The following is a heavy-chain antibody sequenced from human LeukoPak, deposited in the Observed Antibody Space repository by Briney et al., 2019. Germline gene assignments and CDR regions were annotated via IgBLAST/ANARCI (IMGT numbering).Heavy chain of an antibody. Sequence: GGSLRLSCAASGFTFSSYWMHWVRHAPGKGLVWVSRISGDGSRTTYADSVKGRYTISRDNAKNTLYLQMNSLRAEDTAVYYCARGFDWDATMGYWGQGTLVTVSS. CDR3: ARGFDWDATMGY. CDR2: ISGDGSRT. CDR1: GFTFSSYW. J-gene: IGHJ4*02. V-gene: IGHV3-74*01. D-gene: IGHD3-9*01.